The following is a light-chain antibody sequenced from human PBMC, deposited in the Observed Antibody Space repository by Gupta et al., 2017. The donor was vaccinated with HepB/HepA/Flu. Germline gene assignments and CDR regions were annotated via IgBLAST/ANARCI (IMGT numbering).Light chain of an antibody. V-gene: IGKV1-39*01. CDR3: RQRDSTPPT. Sequence: IQMTQSPSSLSASVGDRVTITCRASPAISTYINWYHQKPGKAPKLLIYAASPVRSGLPSRLSGSGYGTDFTLTINTLQPEDFATYSCRQRDSTPPTFGQGTKLEIK. J-gene: IGKJ2*01. CDR2: AAS. CDR1: PAISTY.